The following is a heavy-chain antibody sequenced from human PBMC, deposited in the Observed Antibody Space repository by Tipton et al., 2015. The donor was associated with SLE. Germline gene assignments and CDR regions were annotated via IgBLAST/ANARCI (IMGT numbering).Heavy chain of an antibody. J-gene: IGHJ6*03. D-gene: IGHD2-15*01. CDR1: GFTFSDFA. CDR2: LWFDGSKK. V-gene: IGHV3-33*01. Sequence: SLRLSCAASGFTFSDFAMHWVRQRPGKGLEWVAALWFDGSKKFYAVSVKGRFTISRDNFQNTLFLQMNSLRVADTAVYYCARGGGGYYFYYYLDVWGSGTAVTVSS. CDR3: ARGGGGYYFYYYLDV.